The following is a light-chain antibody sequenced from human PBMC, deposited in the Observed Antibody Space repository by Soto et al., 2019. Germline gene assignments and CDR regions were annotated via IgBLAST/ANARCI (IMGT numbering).Light chain of an antibody. Sequence: DIQMTQCPASLSASVGDRVTITCQASQNINNYLNWYQQKPGRAPKLLIYDASNLEAVVPSRFRGSGSGTDFTFTISRLQPEDIATYYCQQYENLPTFGQGTRLEIK. CDR3: QQYENLPT. V-gene: IGKV1-33*01. CDR2: DAS. J-gene: IGKJ5*01. CDR1: QNINNY.